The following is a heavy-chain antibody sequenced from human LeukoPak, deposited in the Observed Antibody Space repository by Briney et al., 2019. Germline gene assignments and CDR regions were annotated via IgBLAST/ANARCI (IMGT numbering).Heavy chain of an antibody. Sequence: GGSLRLSCAASGFTFSSSAMSWVRQALGKGLEWVSAISNNGGYTYYADSVQGRFTISRGNSKSTLCLQMNSLRAEDTAVYYCAKQLGYCSDGSCYFPYWGQGTLVTVSS. V-gene: IGHV3-23*01. CDR2: ISNNGGYT. J-gene: IGHJ4*02. D-gene: IGHD2-15*01. CDR1: GFTFSSSA. CDR3: AKQLGYCSDGSCYFPY.